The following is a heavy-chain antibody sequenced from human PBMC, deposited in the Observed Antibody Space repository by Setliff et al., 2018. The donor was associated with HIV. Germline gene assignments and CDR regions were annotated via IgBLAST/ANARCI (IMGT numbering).Heavy chain of an antibody. J-gene: IGHJ4*02. D-gene: IGHD1-1*01. CDR2: LSPYDLSE. CDR3: ARQLSNSFDY. Sequence: ASVKVSCKASGYTFTDYFMHWVRQAPGQGLEWMGWLSPYDLSERTSQKFRGRVTMTRDTSINAAYLDLSGLTSDDTAVYYCARQLSNSFDYWGQGALVTVSS. CDR1: GYTFTDYF. V-gene: IGHV1-2*02.